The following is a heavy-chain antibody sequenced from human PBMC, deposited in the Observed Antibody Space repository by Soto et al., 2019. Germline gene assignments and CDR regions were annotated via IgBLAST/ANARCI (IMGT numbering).Heavy chain of an antibody. D-gene: IGHD5-12*01. CDR3: ARGERWLQFSSYYYYGMDV. Sequence: VQLVQSGAEVKKPGSSVKVSCKASGGTFSSYAISWVRQAPGQGLEWMGGIIPIFGTANYAQKFQGRVTITADESTSTAYMELSSLRSEDTAVYYCARGERWLQFSSYYYYGMDVWGQGTTVTVSS. J-gene: IGHJ6*02. CDR2: IIPIFGTA. V-gene: IGHV1-69*01. CDR1: GGTFSSYA.